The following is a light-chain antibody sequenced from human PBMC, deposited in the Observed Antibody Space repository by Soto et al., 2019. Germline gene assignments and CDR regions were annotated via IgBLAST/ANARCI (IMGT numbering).Light chain of an antibody. CDR2: GAS. V-gene: IGKV3-15*01. CDR1: QSVSSN. Sequence: EIVMTQSSATLSVSPGERATLSCRASQSVSSNLAWYQQKPGQAPRLLIYGASTRATGIPARFSGSGSGTDFTLTISSLQSVDFAVYYCQQYNNWPRTFGQGTKVEIK. J-gene: IGKJ1*01. CDR3: QQYNNWPRT.